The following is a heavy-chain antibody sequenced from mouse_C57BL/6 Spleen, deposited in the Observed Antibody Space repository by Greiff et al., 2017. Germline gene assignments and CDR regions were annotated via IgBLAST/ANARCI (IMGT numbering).Heavy chain of an antibody. V-gene: IGHV1-50*01. Sequence: QVQLQQPGAELVKPGASVKLSCKASGYTFTSYWMQWVKQRPGQGLEWIGEIDPSDSYTNYNQKFKGKATLTVDTSSSTAYMQLSSLTSEDSAVYYCARGRQLRLHYYAMDYWGQGTSVTVSS. CDR2: IDPSDSYT. D-gene: IGHD3-2*02. CDR1: GYTFTSYW. J-gene: IGHJ4*01. CDR3: ARGRQLRLHYYAMDY.